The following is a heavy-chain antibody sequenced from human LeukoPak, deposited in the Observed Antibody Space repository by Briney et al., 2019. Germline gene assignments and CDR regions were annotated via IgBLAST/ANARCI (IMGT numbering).Heavy chain of an antibody. V-gene: IGHV4-39*07. CDR3: ARQVAIVEPTDPNWFDS. CDR1: GDSIGSSSYY. Sequence: SETLSLTCNVSGDSIGSSSYYWGWIRQTPEKGLEWIGSIFYSGSTYYTPSLKSRATMSLDTSKNQFSLRLTSVTAADTAVYYCARQVAIVEPTDPNWFDSWGQGTLVTVSS. J-gene: IGHJ5*01. CDR2: IFYSGST. D-gene: IGHD1-26*01.